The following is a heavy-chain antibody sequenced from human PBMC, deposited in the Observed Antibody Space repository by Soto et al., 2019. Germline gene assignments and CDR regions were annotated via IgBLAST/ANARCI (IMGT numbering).Heavy chain of an antibody. CDR1: GGTFSSYS. D-gene: IGHD1-26*01. V-gene: IGHV1-69*01. J-gene: IGHJ4*02. CDR2: IIPIFGTA. Sequence: QVQLVQSGAEGKKPGSSVKVSCKASGGTFSSYSINWVRQAPGQGLEWMGEIIPIFGTANYAQKFQGRVTITADESTSTAYMELSSLRSEDMAVYYCARDGGRHSGGIDYWGQGTLVTVSS. CDR3: ARDGGRHSGGIDY.